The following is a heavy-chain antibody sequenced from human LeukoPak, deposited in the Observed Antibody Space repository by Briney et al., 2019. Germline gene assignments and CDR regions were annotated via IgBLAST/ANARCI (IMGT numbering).Heavy chain of an antibody. D-gene: IGHD6-13*01. CDR2: IIPIVGTT. Sequence: SVKVSCKASGGTFSSYAFSWVRQAPGQGLEWMGGIIPIVGTTNYAQKFQGRVTITADESTSTAYMELSSLRSEDTAVYYCAREEVWDSSSWYYIEGWGQGTLVTVSS. CDR3: AREEVWDSSSWYYIEG. CDR1: GGTFSSYA. V-gene: IGHV1-69*13. J-gene: IGHJ4*02.